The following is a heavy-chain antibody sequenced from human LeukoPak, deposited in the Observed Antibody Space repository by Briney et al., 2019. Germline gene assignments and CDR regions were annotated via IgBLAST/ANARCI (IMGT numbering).Heavy chain of an antibody. J-gene: IGHJ5*02. Sequence: GGSLRLSCAPSGLTVISNYMSWVRQAPGKGLEWVSVIYSGDSIYYADSVKGRFTIARDNSKNTLYLQMNSLRAEDTAVYYCAKDSGDIWFGEPSNWFDPWGQGTLVTVSS. CDR2: IYSGDSI. V-gene: IGHV3-66*01. D-gene: IGHD3-10*01. CDR3: AKDSGDIWFGEPSNWFDP. CDR1: GLTVISNY.